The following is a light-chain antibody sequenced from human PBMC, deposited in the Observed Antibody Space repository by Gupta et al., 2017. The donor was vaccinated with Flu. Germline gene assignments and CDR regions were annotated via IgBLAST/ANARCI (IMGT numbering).Light chain of an antibody. Sequence: SSELTQPFSVSVALGQTATITCGGKNIATRNVHWYQQKPGQAPVLIIYRNNNRPSGIPERFSGSKSENTAALTITGAQAGDEADYYCHAWDSVTASVFGGGTKVTVL. CDR3: HAWDSVTASV. V-gene: IGLV3-9*01. CDR1: NIATRN. J-gene: IGLJ3*02. CDR2: RNN.